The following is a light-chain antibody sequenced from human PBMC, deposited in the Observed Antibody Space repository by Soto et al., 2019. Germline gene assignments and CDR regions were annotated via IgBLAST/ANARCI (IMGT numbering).Light chain of an antibody. V-gene: IGKV3-11*01. CDR2: DAS. J-gene: IGKJ4*01. CDR3: QQRYNWPLT. CDR1: QSIDTY. Sequence: EIVLTQSPATLSSSPGERATLSCRASQSIDTYLAWYQQKPGQAPRLLIYDASDMATGIPARFSVSGSGTAFTLTISGLEPEAFALYYCQQRYNWPLTFGGGTKVDIE.